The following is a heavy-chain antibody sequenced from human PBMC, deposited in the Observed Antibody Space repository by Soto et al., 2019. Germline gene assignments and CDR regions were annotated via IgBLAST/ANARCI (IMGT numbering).Heavy chain of an antibody. Sequence: SETLSLTCTVSGGSISSYYWSWIRQPPGKGLEWIGYIYYSGSTNYNPSLRSRVTISVDTSKNQFSLKLSSVTAADTAVYYCARGLYYDFWSGYYTANWFDPWGQGTLVTVSS. D-gene: IGHD3-3*01. CDR2: IYYSGST. CDR3: ARGLYYDFWSGYYTANWFDP. V-gene: IGHV4-59*01. CDR1: GGSISSYY. J-gene: IGHJ5*02.